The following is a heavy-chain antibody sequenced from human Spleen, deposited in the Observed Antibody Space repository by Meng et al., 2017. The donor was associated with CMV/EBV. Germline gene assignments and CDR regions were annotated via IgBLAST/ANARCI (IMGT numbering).Heavy chain of an antibody. J-gene: IGHJ5*02. V-gene: IGHV1-46*01. Sequence: ASVKVSCKASGYTFTAYYMHWVRQAPGQGLEWMGLINPSGDTTSYAQKFQGRLTLTRDTSTSTVYMELSSLRSEDTALYYCAREWEPPGWFDPWGQGTLVTVSS. D-gene: IGHD1-26*01. CDR3: AREWEPPGWFDP. CDR2: INPSGDTT. CDR1: GYTFTAYY.